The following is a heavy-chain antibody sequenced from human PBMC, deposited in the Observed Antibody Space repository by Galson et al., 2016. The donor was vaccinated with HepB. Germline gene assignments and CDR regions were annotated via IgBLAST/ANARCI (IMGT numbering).Heavy chain of an antibody. J-gene: IGHJ6*02. CDR1: GFTFSSYW. V-gene: IGHV3-21*04. Sequence: SLRLSCAASGFTFSSYWMNWVRQAPGKGLQWVSSISSGSRHISNADSLKGRFSISRDDAKNSVFLQMNSLTVDDTAKYFCARDRVDIVAAPSTIRNYYGMDVWGQGTTVTVSS. CDR2: ISSGSRHI. CDR3: ARDRVDIVAAPSTIRNYYGMDV. D-gene: IGHD5-12*01.